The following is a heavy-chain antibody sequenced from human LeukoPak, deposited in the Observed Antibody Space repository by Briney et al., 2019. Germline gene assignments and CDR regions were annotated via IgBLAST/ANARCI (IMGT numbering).Heavy chain of an antibody. V-gene: IGHV1-18*01. Sequence: GASVKVSCKSSGYTFTDYGITWVRQAPGQGLEWMGWLSAYNADTTYAQSFQGRVTMTTDTFMSTAYMELRSLRSDDTAVYYCVRDRPYCDILTGYYMASDYFDYWGQGTLVTVSS. D-gene: IGHD3-9*01. J-gene: IGHJ4*02. CDR2: LSAYNADT. CDR1: GYTFTDYG. CDR3: VRDRPYCDILTGYYMASDYFDY.